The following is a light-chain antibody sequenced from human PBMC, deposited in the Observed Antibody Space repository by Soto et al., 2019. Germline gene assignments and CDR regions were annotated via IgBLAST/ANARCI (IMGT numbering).Light chain of an antibody. CDR1: QDISNY. J-gene: IGKJ3*01. V-gene: IGKV1-16*02. CDR2: AAS. Sequence: DIQMTQSPSSLSASVGDRVTITCRASQDISNYLAWFRQKPGRPPKSLIYAASSLQSGVPSKFSGSGSGTDFTLIISSLQPEDFATYFCQQYNTYPFTFGPGTKVDIK. CDR3: QQYNTYPFT.